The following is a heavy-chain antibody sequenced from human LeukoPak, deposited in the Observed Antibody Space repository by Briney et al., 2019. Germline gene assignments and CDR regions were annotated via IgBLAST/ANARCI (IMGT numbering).Heavy chain of an antibody. CDR2: IYYSGST. V-gene: IGHV4-59*12. J-gene: IGHJ4*02. Sequence: SSETLSLTCTVSGGSISSYYWSWIRQPPGKGLEWIGYIYYSGSTNYNPSLKSRVTISVDTSKNQFSLKLSSVTAADTAVYYCARDLGELHNYWGRGTLVTVSS. CDR1: GGSISSYY. D-gene: IGHD1-26*01. CDR3: ARDLGELHNY.